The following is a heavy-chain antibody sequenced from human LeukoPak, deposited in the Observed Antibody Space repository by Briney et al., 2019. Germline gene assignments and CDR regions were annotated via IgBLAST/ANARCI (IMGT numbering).Heavy chain of an antibody. CDR3: ARDLWELLGDYYGMDV. J-gene: IGHJ6*02. V-gene: IGHV3-30-3*01. CDR2: ISYDGSNK. Sequence: QPGRSLRLSCAASGFTFSSYAMHWVRQAPGKGLEWVAVISYDGSNKYYADSVKGRFTISRDNSKNTLYLQMNSLRAEDTAVYYCARDLWELLGDYYGMDVWGQGTTLTVSS. D-gene: IGHD1-26*01. CDR1: GFTFSSYA.